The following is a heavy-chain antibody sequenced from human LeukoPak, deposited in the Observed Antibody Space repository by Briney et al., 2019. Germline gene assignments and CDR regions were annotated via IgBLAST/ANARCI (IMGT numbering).Heavy chain of an antibody. CDR3: AKEAPTDYAFDI. J-gene: IGHJ3*02. V-gene: IGHV1-69*06. D-gene: IGHD3/OR15-3a*01. Sequence: GASVKVSCKASGYTFTSYGISWVRQAPGQGLEWMGGIIPIFGTANYAQKFQGRVTITADKSTSTAYMELSSLRSEDTAVYYCAKEAPTDYAFDIWGQGTMVTVS. CDR2: IIPIFGTA. CDR1: GYTFTSYG.